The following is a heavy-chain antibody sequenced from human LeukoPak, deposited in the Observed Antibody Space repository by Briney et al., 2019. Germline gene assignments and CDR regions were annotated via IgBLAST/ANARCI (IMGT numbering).Heavy chain of an antibody. Sequence: GASVKLSCKASGYTFTGYYIHWVRQAPGQGLEWMGWINPNSGGTNYAQKFQGRVTITRDTSISTAYMELSRLRSDDTAVYYCAREDTATMYYYYYSMDVWGQGTTVTVSS. CDR3: AREDTATMYYYYYSMDV. J-gene: IGHJ6*02. CDR2: INPNSGGT. CDR1: GYTFTGYY. D-gene: IGHD5-18*01. V-gene: IGHV1-2*02.